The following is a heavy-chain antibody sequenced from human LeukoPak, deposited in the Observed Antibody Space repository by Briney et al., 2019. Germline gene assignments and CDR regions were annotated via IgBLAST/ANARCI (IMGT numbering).Heavy chain of an antibody. J-gene: IGHJ4*02. V-gene: IGHV5-51*01. D-gene: IGHD1-26*01. Sequence: GESLKVSCEGSGYSFSSYWIGWVRQMPGKGLEWMGIIYPRDSDTRYSPSFQGQVTISADKSISTAYLQWSSLKASDTAMYYCARLGGSYHLDYWGQGTLVTVSS. CDR1: GYSFSSYW. CDR3: ARLGGSYHLDY. CDR2: IYPRDSDT.